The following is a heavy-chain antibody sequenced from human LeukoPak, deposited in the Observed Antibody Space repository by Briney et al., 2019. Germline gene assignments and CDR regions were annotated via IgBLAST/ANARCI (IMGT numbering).Heavy chain of an antibody. CDR2: ILSDGSKK. J-gene: IGHJ3*02. Sequence: PGGSLGLSCAASGFTFSSYGMHWVRQAPGKGLEWVAVILSDGSKKIYTESVKGRFTISRDNSKNTLYLQMNSLRAEDTAVYYCATDGILTYWKEGSDAFDIWGQGTMVTVSS. V-gene: IGHV3-33*01. D-gene: IGHD3-9*01. CDR1: GFTFSSYG. CDR3: ATDGILTYWKEGSDAFDI.